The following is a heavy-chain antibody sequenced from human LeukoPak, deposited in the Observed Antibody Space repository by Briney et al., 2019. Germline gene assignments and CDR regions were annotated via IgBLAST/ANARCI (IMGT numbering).Heavy chain of an antibody. CDR2: ISPIFGTA. CDR1: AGAFSIYA. Sequence: ASGYVTCKASAGAFSIYAISWARHAPGQGIEWMGGISPIFGTANYAQKFQGRVTITADESTSTAYLEPSSQTSEDTAVYFCPRDVFRGGSCCGSVPWGGRTLLSV. V-gene: IGHV1-69*01. CDR3: PRDVFRGGSCCGSVP. D-gene: IGHD2-15*01. J-gene: IGHJ5*02.